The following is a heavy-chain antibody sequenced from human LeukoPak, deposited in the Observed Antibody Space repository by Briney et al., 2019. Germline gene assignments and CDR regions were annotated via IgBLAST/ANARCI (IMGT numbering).Heavy chain of an antibody. J-gene: IGHJ5*02. CDR2: IYPGDSDT. CDR3: ARLYYYDTSGYPHNWFDP. D-gene: IGHD3-22*01. V-gene: IGHV5-51*01. Sequence: WESLKISCKGSGYTFTSYWIAWVRQMPGKGLEWMGIIYPGDSDTRYSPSFQGQVTISADKSITTAYLQWSSLRASDTAMYYCARLYYYDTSGYPHNWFDPWGQGTLVTVSS. CDR1: GYTFTSYW.